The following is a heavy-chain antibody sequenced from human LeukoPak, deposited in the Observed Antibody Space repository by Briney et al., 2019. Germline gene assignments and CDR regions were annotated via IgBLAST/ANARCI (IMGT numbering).Heavy chain of an antibody. J-gene: IGHJ4*02. CDR2: INPNSGGT. CDR1: GYTFTGYY. CDR3: ARAVNYYDSSGYTDY. D-gene: IGHD3-22*01. Sequence: ASVRVSCKASGYTFTGYYMHWVRQAPGQGLEWMGWINPNSGGTNYQGRVTMTRDTSISTAYMELSRLRSDDTAVYYCARAVNYYDSSGYTDYWGQGTLLTVSS. V-gene: IGHV1-2*02.